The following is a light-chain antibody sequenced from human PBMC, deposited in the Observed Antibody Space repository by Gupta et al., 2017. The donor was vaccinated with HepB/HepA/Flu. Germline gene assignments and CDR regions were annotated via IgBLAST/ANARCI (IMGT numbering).Light chain of an antibody. V-gene: IGLV10-54*04. CDR2: RNN. CDR3: SAWDSSLSAVV. CDR1: SNNVGNQG. J-gene: IGLJ2*01. Sequence: QAGLTQPPSVSKGLRQTATLTCTGNSNNVGNQGAAWLQQHQGHPPKLLSYRNNNRPSGISERFSASRSGNTASLTITGLQPEDEADYYCSAWDSSLSAVVFGGGTKLKVL.